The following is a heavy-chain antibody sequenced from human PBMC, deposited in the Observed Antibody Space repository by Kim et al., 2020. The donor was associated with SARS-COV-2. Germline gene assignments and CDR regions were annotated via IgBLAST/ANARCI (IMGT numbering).Heavy chain of an antibody. D-gene: IGHD3-10*01. CDR1: GFTFSTYW. CDR2: INSDGSTT. CDR3: ARNYHGSGNMEV. J-gene: IGHJ6*01. V-gene: IGHV3-74*01. Sequence: GGSLRLSCAASGFTFSTYWMHWVRQAPGKGLVWVSRINSDGSTTNYADSVKGRFTISRDNAENTLYLQMNSLRADDTALYYCARNYHGSGNMEVWGQGT.